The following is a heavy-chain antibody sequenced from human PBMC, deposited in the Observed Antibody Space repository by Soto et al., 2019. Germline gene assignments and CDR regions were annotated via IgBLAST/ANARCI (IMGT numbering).Heavy chain of an antibody. D-gene: IGHD5-12*01. CDR1: GFTFSSYG. Sequence: QVQLVESGGGVVHPGRSLRLSCAASGFTFSSYGMHWVRQAPGKGLEWVAVISYDGSNKYYADSVKGRFTISRDNSKNALYLQMNSLRAENTAVYYCAKDHWYSGYDKFHYWGQGTLVTVSS. V-gene: IGHV3-30*18. CDR3: AKDHWYSGYDKFHY. CDR2: ISYDGSNK. J-gene: IGHJ4*02.